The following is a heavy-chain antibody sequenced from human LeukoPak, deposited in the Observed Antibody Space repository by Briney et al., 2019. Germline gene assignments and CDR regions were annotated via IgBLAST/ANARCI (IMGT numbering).Heavy chain of an antibody. CDR2: ISSDGSNK. CDR1: QFTFSRNA. D-gene: IGHD5-18*01. J-gene: IGHJ4*02. Sequence: PGGSLRLSCAASQFTFSRNAMHWVRQAPGKGLEWVAVISSDGSNKYYTDSVTGRFTISRDTSKNTLYLQMNSLRAEDTAVYYCTRGGYSYPFDYWGQGTLVTVSS. CDR3: TRGGYSYPFDY. V-gene: IGHV3-30*04.